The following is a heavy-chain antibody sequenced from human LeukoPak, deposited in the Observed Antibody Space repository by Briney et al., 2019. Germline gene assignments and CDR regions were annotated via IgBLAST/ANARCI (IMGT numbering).Heavy chain of an antibody. CDR3: ARRVLTTVTPGGFDP. V-gene: IGHV5-51*01. Sequence: GESLKISCKGSGYSFTSYWIGWVRQLPGKGLEWMGIIYPGDSDTRYSPSFQGQVTISVDKSISTAYLQWSSLKASDTAMYYCARRVLTTVTPGGFDPWGQGTLVTVSS. J-gene: IGHJ5*02. CDR1: GYSFTSYW. CDR2: IYPGDSDT. D-gene: IGHD4-17*01.